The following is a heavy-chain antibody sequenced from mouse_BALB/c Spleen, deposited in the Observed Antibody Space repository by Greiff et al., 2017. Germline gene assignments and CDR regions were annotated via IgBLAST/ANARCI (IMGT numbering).Heavy chain of an antibody. J-gene: IGHJ3*01. Sequence: EVMLVESGGGLVKPGGSLKLSCAASGFTFSDYYMYWVRQTPEKRLEWVATISDGGSYNYYPDSVKGRFTISRDNAKNNLYLQMSSLKSEDTAMYYCAREGGMSTTGVGAWFAYWGQGTLVTVSA. CDR2: ISDGGSYN. CDR1: GFTFSDYY. CDR3: AREGGMSTTGVGAWFAY. V-gene: IGHV5-4*02. D-gene: IGHD2-4*01.